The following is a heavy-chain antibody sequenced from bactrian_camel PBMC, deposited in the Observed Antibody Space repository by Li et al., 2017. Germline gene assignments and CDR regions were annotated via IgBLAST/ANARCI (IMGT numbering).Heavy chain of an antibody. D-gene: IGHD6*01. CDR3: AKGAGGSWADRYLER. V-gene: IGHV3S1*01. Sequence: VQLVESGGGEVQAGGSLRLSCAASGDTYTSACMGWFRQAPGREREAVATMSTSEGHTDYRDSVKGRFTISLDSAKNTLFLQLNSLKTEDTAMYYCAKGAGGSWADRYLERWGQGTQVTVS. J-gene: IGHJ2*01. CDR1: GDTYTSAC. CDR2: MSTSEGHT.